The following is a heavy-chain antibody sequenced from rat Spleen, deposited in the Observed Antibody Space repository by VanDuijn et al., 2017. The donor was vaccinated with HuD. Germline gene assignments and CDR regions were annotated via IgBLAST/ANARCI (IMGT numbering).Heavy chain of an antibody. J-gene: IGHJ3*01. CDR1: GFTFSNYY. CDR3: TTYGGLRNWFAY. Sequence: EVQLVESGGGLVQPGRSLKLSCAASGFTFSNYYMAWVRQAPTKGLEWVAYISIGGGNTFYRDSVKGRFTISRDDATRTLYLQMDSLRSEDTATYYCTTYGGLRNWFAYWGQGTLVTVSS. D-gene: IGHD4-1*01. V-gene: IGHV5-27*01. CDR2: ISIGGGNT.